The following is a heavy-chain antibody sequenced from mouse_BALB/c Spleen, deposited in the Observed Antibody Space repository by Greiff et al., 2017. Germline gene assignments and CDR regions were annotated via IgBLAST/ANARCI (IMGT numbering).Heavy chain of an antibody. CDR1: GYAFSSSW. J-gene: IGHJ2*01. Sequence: QVQLKQSGPELVKPGASVKISCKASGYAFSSSWMNWVKQRPGQGLEWIGRIYPGDGDTNYNGKFKGKATLTADKSSSTAYMQLSSLTSVDSAVYFCARGGIHYYDYWGQGTTLTVSS. CDR2: IYPGDGDT. CDR3: ARGGIHYYDY. D-gene: IGHD1-2*01. V-gene: IGHV1-82*01.